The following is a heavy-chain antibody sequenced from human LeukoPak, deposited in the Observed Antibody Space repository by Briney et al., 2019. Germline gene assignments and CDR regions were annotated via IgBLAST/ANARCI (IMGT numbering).Heavy chain of an antibody. J-gene: IGHJ5*01. D-gene: IGHD3-3*01. CDR2: IKQDGSEK. Sequence: GGSLRLSCAASGFTFSSYWMSWVRQAPGKGLEWVANIKQDGSEKYYVDSVKGRFTISRDNAKNSLYLQMNSLRAEDTAMYYCAKDYWDFGVVQAPLFDPWGEGTLVTVSS. V-gene: IGHV3-7*01. CDR1: GFTFSSYW. CDR3: AKDYWDFGVVQAPLFDP.